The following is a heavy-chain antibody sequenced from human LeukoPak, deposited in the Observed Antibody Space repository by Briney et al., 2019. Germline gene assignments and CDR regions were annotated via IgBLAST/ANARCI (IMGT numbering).Heavy chain of an antibody. CDR3: AREASAARTSYYGLDV. CDR1: VGSFSSGDYY. V-gene: IGHV4-31*03. Sequence: SETLSLTCTVSVGSFSSGDYYWSWIRQHPGKGLEWIGYIYYSGSTYHNPSLRSRVTMSVDTSKNQFSLKLSSVTAADTAVYYCAREASAARTSYYGLDVWGQGTTITVSS. D-gene: IGHD6-6*01. J-gene: IGHJ6*02. CDR2: IYYSGST.